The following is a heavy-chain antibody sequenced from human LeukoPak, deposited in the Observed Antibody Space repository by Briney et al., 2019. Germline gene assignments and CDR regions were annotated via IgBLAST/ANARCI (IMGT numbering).Heavy chain of an antibody. J-gene: IGHJ3*02. D-gene: IGHD1-26*01. CDR3: ARGGSYLSAFDI. V-gene: IGHV3-53*01. CDR2: IYSGGST. Sequence: GGSLRLSCAASGFTVSSNYMSWVRQAPGKGLEWVSFIYSGGSTFYADSVEGRFTISRDNSKNALYLQMTSLRAEDTAVYYCARGGSYLSAFDIWGQGTMVTVSS. CDR1: GFTVSSNY.